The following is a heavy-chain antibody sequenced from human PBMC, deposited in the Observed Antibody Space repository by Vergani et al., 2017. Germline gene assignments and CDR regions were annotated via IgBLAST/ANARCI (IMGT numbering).Heavy chain of an antibody. CDR1: GGSFSGYY. CDR3: ARETQYYDILTGYEGAFDI. D-gene: IGHD3-9*01. J-gene: IGHJ3*02. V-gene: IGHV4-34*01. Sequence: QVQLQQWGAGLLKPSETLSLTCAVYGGSFSGYYWSWIRQPPGKGLEWIGEINHSGSTNYNPSLKSRVTISVDTSKNQFSLKLSSVTAADTAVYYCARETQYYDILTGYEGAFDIWGQGTMVTVSS. CDR2: INHSGST.